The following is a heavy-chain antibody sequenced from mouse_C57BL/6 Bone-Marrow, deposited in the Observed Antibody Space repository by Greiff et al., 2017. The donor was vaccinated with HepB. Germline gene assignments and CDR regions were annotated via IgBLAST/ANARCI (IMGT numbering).Heavy chain of an antibody. D-gene: IGHD1-1*01. CDR3: AILFMTTVVADWYFDV. J-gene: IGHJ1*03. CDR1: GYTFTSYW. Sequence: QVQLQQPGAELVKPGASVKVSCKASGYTFTSYWMHWVKQRPGQGLEWIGRIHPSDSDTNYNQKFKGKATLTVDKSSSTAYMQLSSLTSEDSAVYYCAILFMTTVVADWYFDVWGTGTTVTVSS. V-gene: IGHV1-74*01. CDR2: IHPSDSDT.